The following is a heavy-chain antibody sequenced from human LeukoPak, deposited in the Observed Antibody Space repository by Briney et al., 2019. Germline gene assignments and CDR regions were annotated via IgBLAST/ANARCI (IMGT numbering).Heavy chain of an antibody. CDR1: GFSFSTYS. V-gene: IGHV3-48*04. D-gene: IGHD1-1*01. J-gene: IGHJ4*02. CDR2: IVGSSSTI. Sequence: GGSLRLSCAASGFSFSTYSMNWVRQAPGKGLEWVPYIVGSSSTIYYADSVKGRFTISGDNAKNSLYLQMDSPRAEDTAVYYCATDSPETAAFDYWGQGTLVTVSS. CDR3: ATDSPETAAFDY.